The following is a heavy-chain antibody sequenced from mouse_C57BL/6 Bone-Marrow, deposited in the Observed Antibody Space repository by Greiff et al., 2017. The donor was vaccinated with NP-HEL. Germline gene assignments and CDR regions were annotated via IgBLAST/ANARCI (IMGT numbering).Heavy chain of an antibody. CDR2: IIPNNGGT. Sequence: EVQLQQSGPELVKPGASVKISCKASGYTFTDYYMNWVKLSPGQSLEWIGDIIPNNGGTSYNQKFKGQATLTVDKSSGTAYMELRSLTSEDSAVYYCARAPYYDDDGAMDYWGQGTSVTVSS. CDR3: ARAPYYDDDGAMDY. CDR1: GYTFTDYY. J-gene: IGHJ4*01. D-gene: IGHD2-4*01. V-gene: IGHV1-26*01.